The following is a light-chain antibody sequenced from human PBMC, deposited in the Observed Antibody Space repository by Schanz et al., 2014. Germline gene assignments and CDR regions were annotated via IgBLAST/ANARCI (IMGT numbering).Light chain of an antibody. CDR3: QQYGTSPYT. CDR1: QSVGSNY. V-gene: IGKV3-20*01. CDR2: GAS. Sequence: EIVLTQSPGTLSLSPGERATLSCRASQSVGSNYLAWYQQKPGQAPRLLIYGASSRATGIPDRFSGSGSGTDFTLTISRLEPEDFAVDYCQQYGTSPYTFGQGTKLEIK. J-gene: IGKJ2*01.